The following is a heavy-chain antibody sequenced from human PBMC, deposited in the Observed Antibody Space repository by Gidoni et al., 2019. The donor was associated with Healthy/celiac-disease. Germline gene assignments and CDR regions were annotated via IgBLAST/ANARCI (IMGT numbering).Heavy chain of an antibody. J-gene: IGHJ4*02. D-gene: IGHD6-19*01. V-gene: IGHV2-5*02. CDR3: AHENRQWLGWPFDY. CDR2: IYWDDDK. Sequence: QITLTESGPTLVTPTQTLTLTCTFSGFSLSTSGVAVGWIRQPPGKALEWLALIYWDDDKRYSPSLKSRLTITKDTSKNQVVLTMTNMDPVDTATYYCAHENRQWLGWPFDYWGQGTLVTGSS. CDR1: GFSLSTSGVA.